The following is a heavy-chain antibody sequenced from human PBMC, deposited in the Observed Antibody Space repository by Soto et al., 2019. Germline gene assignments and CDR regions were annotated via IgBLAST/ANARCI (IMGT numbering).Heavy chain of an antibody. CDR1: GFTFSSYW. CDR2: INSDGSST. D-gene: IGHD2-8*01. CDR3: ARGVSLNWYFDL. Sequence: EVQLVESGGGLVQPGGSLRLSCAASGFTFSSYWMHWVRQAPGKGLVWVSRINSDGSSTSYADSVKGRFTISRDNAKNTLYLQMNSLTAEDTAVYYCARGVSLNWYFDLWGRGALVTVSS. J-gene: IGHJ2*01. V-gene: IGHV3-74*01.